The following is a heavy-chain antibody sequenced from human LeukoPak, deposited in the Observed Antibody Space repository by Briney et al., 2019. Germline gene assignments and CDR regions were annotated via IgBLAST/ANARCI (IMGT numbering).Heavy chain of an antibody. CDR2: IYYGGTT. CDR1: GGAISSSGYY. D-gene: IGHD2-15*01. CDR3: ARHHIYCSGGSCYSGPRNWFDP. V-gene: IGHV4-39*01. Sequence: SETLSLTCTVSGGAISSSGYYWGWIRQPPGKVLEWIGSIYYGGTTYYNPSLTSRLTISEDTSMNQFSLKLSSVTAADTAMYYCARHHIYCSGGSCYSGPRNWFDPWGQGIMVIVSS. J-gene: IGHJ5*02.